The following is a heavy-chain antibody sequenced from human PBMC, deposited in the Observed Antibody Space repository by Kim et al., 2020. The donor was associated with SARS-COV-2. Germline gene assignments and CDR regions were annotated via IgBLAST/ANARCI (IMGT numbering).Heavy chain of an antibody. V-gene: IGHV1-18*01. CDR2: ISAYNGNT. D-gene: IGHD3-9*01. CDR1: GYTFTSYG. Sequence: ASVKVSCKASGYTFTSYGISWVRQAPGQGLEWMGWISAYNGNTNYAQKLQGRVTMTTDTSTSTAYMELRSLRSDDTAVYYCARDRQILTGYLSPRPFDYWGQGTLVTVSS. CDR3: ARDRQILTGYLSPRPFDY. J-gene: IGHJ4*02.